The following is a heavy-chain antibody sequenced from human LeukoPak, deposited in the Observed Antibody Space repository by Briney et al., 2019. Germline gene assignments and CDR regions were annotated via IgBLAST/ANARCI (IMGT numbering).Heavy chain of an antibody. CDR2: IRYDGSNK. Sequence: PGGSLRLSCAASGFTFSSYGMHWVRQAPGKGLEWGAFIRYDGSNKYYADSVKGRFTISRDNSKNTLYLQMNSLRAEDTAVYYCARDQRRTLSPGGDAFDIWGQGTMVTVSS. J-gene: IGHJ3*02. CDR3: ARDQRRTLSPGGDAFDI. V-gene: IGHV3-30*02. D-gene: IGHD3-16*01. CDR1: GFTFSSYG.